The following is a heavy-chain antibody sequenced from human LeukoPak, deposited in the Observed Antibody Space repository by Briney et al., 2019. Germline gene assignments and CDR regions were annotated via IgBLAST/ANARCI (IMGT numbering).Heavy chain of an antibody. CDR2: ISSSSRRI. D-gene: IGHD3-9*01. CDR1: GFTFSSYS. CDR3: AREVRMYYDILTGGY. V-gene: IGHV3-48*01. Sequence: QPGGSLRLSCAASGFTFSSYSMNWVRQAPGKGLGWVSYISSSSRRIYYADSVKGRFTISRDNAKNSLYLQMNSLRAEDTAVYYCAREVRMYYDILTGGYWGQGTLVTVSS. J-gene: IGHJ4*02.